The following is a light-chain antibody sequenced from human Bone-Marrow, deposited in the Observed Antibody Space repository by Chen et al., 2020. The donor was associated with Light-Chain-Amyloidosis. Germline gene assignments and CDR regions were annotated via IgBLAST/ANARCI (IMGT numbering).Light chain of an antibody. CDR2: STN. CDR3: VLYMGSDWV. J-gene: IGLJ3*02. V-gene: IGLV8-61*01. Sequence: QTVVTQEPSFSVSPGGTVTLTCGLSSGSVSTSYYPSWYQQTPGQAPRTLIYSTNTRSSGVPARFSGSILGNKAALTITGAQADDESDYYCVLYMGSDWVFGGGTKLTVL. CDR1: SGSVSTSYY.